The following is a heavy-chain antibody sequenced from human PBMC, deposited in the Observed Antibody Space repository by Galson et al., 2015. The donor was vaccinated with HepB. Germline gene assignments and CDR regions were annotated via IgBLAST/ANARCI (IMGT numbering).Heavy chain of an antibody. CDR2: IYYSGST. CDR1: GGSISSGGYY. J-gene: IGHJ4*02. CDR3: ARGDWLRRYYFDY. D-gene: IGHD3/OR15-3a*01. Sequence: TLSLTCTVSGGSISSGGYYWSWIRQHPGKGLEWIGYIYYSGSTYYNPSLKSRVTTSVDTSKNQFSLKLSSVTAADTAVYYCARGDWLRRYYFDYWGQGTLVTVSS. V-gene: IGHV4-31*03.